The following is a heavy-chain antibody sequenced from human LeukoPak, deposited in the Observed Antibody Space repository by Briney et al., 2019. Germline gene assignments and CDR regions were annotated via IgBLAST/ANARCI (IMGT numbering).Heavy chain of an antibody. D-gene: IGHD6-19*01. Sequence: SETLSLTCTVSGGSINSYYWSWIRQPPGKGLEWIGYIYYSGSTYCNPSLKSRVTISVDTSKNQFSLNLGSVTAADTAVYYCASSLQWLSYLDYWGQGTLGTVS. CDR1: GGSINSYY. V-gene: IGHV4-59*01. CDR3: ASSLQWLSYLDY. CDR2: IYYSGST. J-gene: IGHJ4*02.